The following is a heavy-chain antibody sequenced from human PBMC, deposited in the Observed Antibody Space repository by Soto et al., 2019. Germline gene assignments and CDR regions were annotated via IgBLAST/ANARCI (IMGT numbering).Heavy chain of an antibody. D-gene: IGHD6-13*01. CDR1: GSTFTSNG. Sequence: QIHLVQSEAEVKKPGASVKVSSKASGSTFTSNGFTWVRQAPGQGLQWMGWIGAYNSNTNYARKFQGRVTMTTDTSTSTVFMELTSLTSDDTAVYYCATAIAATGPADDWGQGTLVSVSS. CDR2: IGAYNSNT. J-gene: IGHJ4*02. V-gene: IGHV1-18*01. CDR3: ATAIAATGPADD.